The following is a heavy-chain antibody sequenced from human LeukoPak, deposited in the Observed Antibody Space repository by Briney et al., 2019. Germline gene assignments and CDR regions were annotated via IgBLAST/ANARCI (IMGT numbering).Heavy chain of an antibody. V-gene: IGHV3-48*03. Sequence: PGGSLRLSCAASGFTFSTFEMNWVRQAPGKGLEWVSYISRSGSTTYYADSVRGRFTISRDNAKNSLFLQTNSLRAEDTALYYCARGLTCGDYSDYWDQGTLVTVSS. CDR1: GFTFSTFE. CDR2: ISRSGSTT. CDR3: ARGLTCGDYSDY. J-gene: IGHJ4*02. D-gene: IGHD1-14*01.